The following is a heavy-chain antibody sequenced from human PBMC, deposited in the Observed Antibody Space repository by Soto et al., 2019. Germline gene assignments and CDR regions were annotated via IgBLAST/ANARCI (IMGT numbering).Heavy chain of an antibody. D-gene: IGHD2-21*02. Sequence: QVQLVQSGAEVKKPGASVKVSCKASGYTFISYGISWVRQAPGQGLEWMGWISGYNGNTNYAQKLQGRVTMTTDISTSTAYMELRSLGSDDTATYYCALDTVVTPVNNFQHWCQGTLVTVSS. J-gene: IGHJ1*01. V-gene: IGHV1-18*01. CDR3: ALDTVVTPVNNFQH. CDR2: ISGYNGNT. CDR1: GYTFISYG.